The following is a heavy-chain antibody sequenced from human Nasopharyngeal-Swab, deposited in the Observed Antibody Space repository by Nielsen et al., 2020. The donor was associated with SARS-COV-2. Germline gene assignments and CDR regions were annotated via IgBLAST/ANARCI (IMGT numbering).Heavy chain of an antibody. D-gene: IGHD4-11*01. CDR2: INPNSGAT. CDR1: GYTFTGYC. V-gene: IGHV1-2*06. Sequence: ASVKVSCKTSGYTFTGYCIQWVRQAPGQGLEWMGRINPNSGATKSAQRFQGRVTMTSDTSISTAYMDLNSLTSDDTALYYCAREHPTTRASDYWGQGTLVTVSS. J-gene: IGHJ4*02. CDR3: AREHPTTRASDY.